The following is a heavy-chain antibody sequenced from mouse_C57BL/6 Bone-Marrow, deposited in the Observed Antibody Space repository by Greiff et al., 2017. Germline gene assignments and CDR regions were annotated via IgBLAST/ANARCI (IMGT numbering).Heavy chain of an antibody. D-gene: IGHD3-3*01. Sequence: EVQLQESGGGLVKPGGSLKLSCAASGFTFSSYAMSWVRQTPEKRLEWVATISDGGSYTYYPDNVKGRFTISRDNAKNNLYLQMSHLKSEDTAMYYCARAGFWYFDVWGTGTTVTGSS. CDR3: ARAGFWYFDV. J-gene: IGHJ1*03. CDR2: ISDGGSYT. V-gene: IGHV5-4*01. CDR1: GFTFSSYA.